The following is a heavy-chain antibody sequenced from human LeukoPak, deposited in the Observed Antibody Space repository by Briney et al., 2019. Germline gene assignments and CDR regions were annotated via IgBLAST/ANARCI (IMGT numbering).Heavy chain of an antibody. J-gene: IGHJ3*02. D-gene: IGHD6-13*01. CDR3: ARAGAAHWAFDI. Sequence: SETLSLTCTVSGGSISSGGYYWSWIRQPPGKGLEWIGYIYHSGSTYYNPSLKSRVTISVDRSKNQFSPKLSSVTAADTAVYYCARAGAAHWAFDIWGQGTMVTVSS. CDR1: GGSISSGGYY. V-gene: IGHV4-30-2*01. CDR2: IYHSGST.